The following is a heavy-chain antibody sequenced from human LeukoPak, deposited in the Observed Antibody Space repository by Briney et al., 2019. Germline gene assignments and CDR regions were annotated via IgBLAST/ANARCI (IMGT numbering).Heavy chain of an antibody. D-gene: IGHD2-2*01. CDR2: IYYSGST. CDR1: GGSISSSSYY. CDR3: ARLKCSTSCYEDY. J-gene: IGHJ4*02. Sequence: SQTLSLTCTVSGGSISSSSYYWGWIRQPPGKGLEWIGSIYYSGSTYYNPSLKSRVTISVDTSKNQFSLKLSSVTAADTAVYYCARLKCSTSCYEDYWGQGTLVTVSS. V-gene: IGHV4-39*07.